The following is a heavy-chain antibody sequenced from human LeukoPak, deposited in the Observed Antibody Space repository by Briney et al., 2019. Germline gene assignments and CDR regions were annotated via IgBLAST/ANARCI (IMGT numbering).Heavy chain of an antibody. V-gene: IGHV3-23*01. CDR3: AKNGRGYSSDYFDY. D-gene: IGHD5-18*01. Sequence: PGGSLRLSCAASGFTFSSYAMSWVRHAPGKGLERVSAISGSGGSTYYADSVKGRFTISRDNSKNTLYLQMNTLRAGDTAVYSCAKNGRGYSSDYFDYWGQGTLVTVSS. CDR1: GFTFSSYA. J-gene: IGHJ4*02. CDR2: ISGSGGST.